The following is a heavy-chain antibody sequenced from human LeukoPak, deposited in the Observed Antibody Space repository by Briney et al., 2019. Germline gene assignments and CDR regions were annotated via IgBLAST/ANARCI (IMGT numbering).Heavy chain of an antibody. CDR3: ARGNCGGDCYFPYYYYYYMDV. CDR1: GFTFSSYW. D-gene: IGHD2-21*01. Sequence: PGRSLRLSCAASGFTFSSYWMSWVRQAPGKGLEWVANIKQDGSEKYYVDSVKGRFTISRDNAKNSLYLQMNSLRAEDTAVYYCARGNCGGDCYFPYYYYYYMDVWGKGTTVTVSS. CDR2: IKQDGSEK. V-gene: IGHV3-7*01. J-gene: IGHJ6*03.